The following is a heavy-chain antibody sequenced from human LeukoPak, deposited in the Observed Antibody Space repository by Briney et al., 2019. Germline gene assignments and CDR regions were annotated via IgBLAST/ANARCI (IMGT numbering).Heavy chain of an antibody. J-gene: IGHJ4*02. D-gene: IGHD5-18*01. Sequence: SGPTLVNPTQTLTLTCTFSGFSLSTNGVGVGWIRQPPGKALEWLAVIYWNDYKSYSPSLKSRLTLTKDTSKNQVVLTMTNMDPVDTATYYCAHVDTAMVMLDYWGQGTLVTVSS. V-gene: IGHV2-5*01. CDR2: IYWNDYK. CDR1: GFSLSTNGVG. CDR3: AHVDTAMVMLDY.